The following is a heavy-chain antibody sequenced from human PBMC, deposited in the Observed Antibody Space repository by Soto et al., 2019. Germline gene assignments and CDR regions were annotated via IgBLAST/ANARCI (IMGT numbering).Heavy chain of an antibody. D-gene: IGHD3-10*01. CDR1: GFTFSSYG. V-gene: IGHV3-33*01. Sequence: QVQLVESGGGVVQPGRSLRLSFAASGFTFSSYGMHWVRQAPGKGLEWVAVIWYDGSNKYYADSVKGRFTISRDNSKNTLYLQMNSLRAEDTAVYYCARDGYGSGSYYGYWGQGTLVTVSS. J-gene: IGHJ4*02. CDR2: IWYDGSNK. CDR3: ARDGYGSGSYYGY.